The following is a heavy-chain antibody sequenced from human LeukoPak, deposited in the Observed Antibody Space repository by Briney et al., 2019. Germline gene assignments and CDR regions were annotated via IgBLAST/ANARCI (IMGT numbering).Heavy chain of an antibody. J-gene: IGHJ3*02. CDR3: ARSQTYYDYVWGI. Sequence: ASVKVSCKASGGTFSSYTISWVRQAPGQGLEWMGRIIPILGIANYAQKFQGRVTITADKSTSTAYMELSSLRSEDTAVYYCARSQTYYDYVWGIWGQGTMVTVSS. CDR1: GGTFSSYT. D-gene: IGHD3-16*01. V-gene: IGHV1-69*02. CDR2: IIPILGIA.